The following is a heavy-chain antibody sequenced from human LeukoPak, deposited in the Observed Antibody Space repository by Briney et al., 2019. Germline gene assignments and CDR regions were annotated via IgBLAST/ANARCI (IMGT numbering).Heavy chain of an antibody. Sequence: TLSLTCTVSGGSISSGDYYWSWIRQPPGKGLEWIGYIYYSGSTYYNPSLKSRVTISVDTSKNQFSLKLSSVTAADTAVYYCARSPPLYYFDYWGQGTLVTVSS. J-gene: IGHJ4*02. CDR2: IYYSGST. CDR1: GGSISSGDYY. D-gene: IGHD2-15*01. CDR3: ARSPPLYYFDY. V-gene: IGHV4-30-4*08.